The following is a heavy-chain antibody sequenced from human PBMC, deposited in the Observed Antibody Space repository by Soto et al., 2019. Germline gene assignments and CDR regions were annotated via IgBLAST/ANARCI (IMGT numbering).Heavy chain of an antibody. V-gene: IGHV4-4*02. CDR1: SVSITSSNW. D-gene: IGHD3-16*01. CDR2: ISHSGTV. Sequence: QVRLQQSGPGLVKPSETVSLTCDVSSVSITSSNWWTWGRQPPGKGLEWLGKISHSGTVNYNATLRSRVTISVDKPKNQLSLKLMSVTAADTAVYYCARDYDGFDYWGPGILVTVSS. CDR3: ARDYDGFDY. J-gene: IGHJ4*02.